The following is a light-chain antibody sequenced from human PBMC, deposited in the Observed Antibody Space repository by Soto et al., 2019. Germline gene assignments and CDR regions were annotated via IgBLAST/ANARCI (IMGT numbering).Light chain of an antibody. CDR2: EVS. Sequence: QSALTQPASVSGSPGQSITISCTGTSSDVGGYNYVSWYQVKPGKVPKLMIFEVSNRPSGVSNRFSGSKSGNTASLTISGLQAEDEADYYCSSYTTSSTLVFGTGTKLTVL. J-gene: IGLJ1*01. V-gene: IGLV2-14*01. CDR1: SSDVGGYNY. CDR3: SSYTTSSTLV.